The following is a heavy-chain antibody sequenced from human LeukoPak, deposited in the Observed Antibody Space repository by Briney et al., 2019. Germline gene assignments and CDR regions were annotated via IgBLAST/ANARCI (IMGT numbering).Heavy chain of an antibody. D-gene: IGHD3-10*01. CDR3: ARVSFLHSGSGSYYNPLYYYYGMDV. V-gene: IGHV3-21*01. CDR2: ISSSSSYI. Sequence: PGGSLRLSCAASGFTFSSYSMNWVRQAPGKGLEWVSSISSSSSYIYYADSVKGRFTISRDNAKNSLYLQMNSLRAEDTAVYYCARVSFLHSGSGSYYNPLYYYYGMDVWGQGTTVTVSS. J-gene: IGHJ6*02. CDR1: GFTFSSYS.